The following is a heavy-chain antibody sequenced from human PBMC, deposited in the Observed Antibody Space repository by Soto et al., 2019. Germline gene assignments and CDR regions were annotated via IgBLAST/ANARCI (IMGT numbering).Heavy chain of an antibody. J-gene: IGHJ6*02. CDR1: GFTFGDYA. D-gene: IGHD2-2*01. CDR2: IRSKAYGGTT. V-gene: IGHV3-49*04. Sequence: PGGSLRLSCTASGFTFGDYAMSWVRQAPGKGLEWVGFIRSKAYGGTTEYAASVKGRFTISRDDSKSIAYLHMNSLKTEDTAVYYCTRVGRSTHYGMDVWGQGTTVTV. CDR3: TRVGRSTHYGMDV.